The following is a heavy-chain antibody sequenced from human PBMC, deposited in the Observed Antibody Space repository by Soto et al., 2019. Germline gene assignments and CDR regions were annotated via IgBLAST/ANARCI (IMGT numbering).Heavy chain of an antibody. J-gene: IGHJ4*02. V-gene: IGHV1-46*01. CDR2: FNPNGDAT. Sequence: QVQLVQSGAEVKKPGASVKISCKASEYTFTTYYLHWVRQAPGQGLEWVGIFNPNGDATSYAQKARGRVTMTRDTSASTVDMELRSLGSEDTAVDYCAGAYRVHPNLDYWGQGTLVTVSS. D-gene: IGHD2-21*01. CDR1: EYTFTTYY. CDR3: AGAYRVHPNLDY.